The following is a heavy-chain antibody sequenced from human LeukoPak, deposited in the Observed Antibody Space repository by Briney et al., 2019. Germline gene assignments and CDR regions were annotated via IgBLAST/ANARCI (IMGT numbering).Heavy chain of an antibody. D-gene: IGHD5-12*01. V-gene: IGHV1-2*02. CDR3: SRAYTGFEAFDY. J-gene: IGHJ4*02. CDR1: VYTFTGYY. Sequence: ASVTVSCMSSVYTFTGYYLHWVRQAPGQGLEWMGLINPNSGGSNYAQKFQGRVTLTRDTYISTAYIELSRLRSDGTPLCFFSRAYTGFEAFDYWGQGSLVSVSS. CDR2: INPNSGGS.